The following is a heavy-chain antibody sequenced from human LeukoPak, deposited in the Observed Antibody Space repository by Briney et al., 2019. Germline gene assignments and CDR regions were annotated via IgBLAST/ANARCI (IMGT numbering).Heavy chain of an antibody. Sequence: GGSLRLSCAASGFAFSSYWMSWVRQAPGKGLEWVANIKQDGSEKYYVDSVKGRFTISRGNSRSTLYLQMNSLRPEDTAIYYCAREGYYGSGSPPSLYFDYWGQGTLVTVSS. J-gene: IGHJ4*02. CDR3: AREGYYGSGSPPSLYFDY. D-gene: IGHD3-10*01. CDR1: GFAFSSYW. CDR2: IKQDGSEK. V-gene: IGHV3-7*01.